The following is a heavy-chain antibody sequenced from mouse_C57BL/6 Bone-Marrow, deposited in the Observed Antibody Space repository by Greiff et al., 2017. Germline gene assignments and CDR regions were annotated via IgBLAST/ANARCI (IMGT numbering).Heavy chain of an antibody. D-gene: IGHD1-1*01. J-gene: IGHJ1*03. Sequence: EVQLQQSVAELVRPGASVKFSCTASGFNIKNTYMHWVKQTPEQGLEWIGRIDPANGNTKYAPKFPGQAPITADTSSNTAYLQLSSLTSEDTAIYYCAREVYYYGSSYYWYFDVWGTGTTVTVSS. CDR1: GFNIKNTY. CDR3: AREVYYYGSSYYWYFDV. V-gene: IGHV14-3*01. CDR2: IDPANGNT.